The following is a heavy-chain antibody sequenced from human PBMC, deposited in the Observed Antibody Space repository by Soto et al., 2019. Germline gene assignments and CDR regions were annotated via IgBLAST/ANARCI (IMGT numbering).Heavy chain of an antibody. CDR2: TYYRSKWYN. Sequence: PSPTLSLTCAISGDSVPSNSAAWNWIRQSPSRGLEWLGRTYYRSKWYNDYAASVKSRIPLNPDTSKNQFSLQLNSVTPEDTAVYYCAGGGYSSSSANDYWGQGTLGTVSS. CDR1: GDSVPSNSAA. V-gene: IGHV6-1*01. CDR3: AGGGYSSSSANDY. J-gene: IGHJ4*02. D-gene: IGHD6-6*01.